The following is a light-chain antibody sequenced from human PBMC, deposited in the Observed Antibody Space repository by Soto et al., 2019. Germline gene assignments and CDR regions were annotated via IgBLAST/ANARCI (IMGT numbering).Light chain of an antibody. Sequence: QSVLTQPASVSGSPGQSITISCTGTSSDIGHYNYVSWCQQHPGKAPKLMIYEVSNRPSGVSNRFSGSKSGNTASLTISGLQAEDEADYYCSTYTSSSTDVFGTGTKVTVL. J-gene: IGLJ1*01. CDR3: STYTSSSTDV. V-gene: IGLV2-14*01. CDR2: EVS. CDR1: SSDIGHYNY.